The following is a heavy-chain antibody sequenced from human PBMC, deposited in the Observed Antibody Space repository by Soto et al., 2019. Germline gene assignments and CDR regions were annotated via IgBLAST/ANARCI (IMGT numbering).Heavy chain of an antibody. V-gene: IGHV1-46*01. CDR3: AKQTIELSLGGFYP. CDR1: GHPFANYY. J-gene: IGHJ5*02. Sequence: QVQLVQSGAEVKKPGASVTVSCKASGHPFANYYIHWVRQAPGQGLEWMGKINPSGGAATYAQGFQGTVTMTLDPSATTVVLEMRSLTTDDTAVYYCAKQTIELSLGGFYPWGQGTLVTISS. D-gene: IGHD3-3*01. CDR2: INPSGGAA.